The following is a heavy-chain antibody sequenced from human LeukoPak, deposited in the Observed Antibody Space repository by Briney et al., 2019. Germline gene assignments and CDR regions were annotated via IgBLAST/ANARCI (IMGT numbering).Heavy chain of an antibody. D-gene: IGHD4-17*01. CDR2: ISYDGSNK. CDR3: ARTYGDPTRDAFDI. CDR1: GFTFSSYG. V-gene: IGHV3-30*03. Sequence: GGSLRLSCAASGFTFSSYGMHWVRQAPGKGLEWVAVISYDGSNKYYADSVKGRFTISRDNSKNTLYLQMNSLRAEDTAVYYCARTYGDPTRDAFDIWGQGTMVTVSS. J-gene: IGHJ3*02.